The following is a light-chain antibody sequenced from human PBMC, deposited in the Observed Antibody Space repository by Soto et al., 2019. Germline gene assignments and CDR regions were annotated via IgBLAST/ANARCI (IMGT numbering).Light chain of an antibody. CDR1: RSLLHSNGYNY. CDR3: MQALQTIS. CDR2: LGS. V-gene: IGKV2-28*01. Sequence: DIVMTQSPLSLPVSPGEPASISCRSSRSLLHSNGYNYLDWYLQKPGQSPQLLIYLGSNRASGVPDRFRCSGSGTDFTLKISRVEAEDAGVYYCMQALQTISFGQGTRLEIK. J-gene: IGKJ5*01.